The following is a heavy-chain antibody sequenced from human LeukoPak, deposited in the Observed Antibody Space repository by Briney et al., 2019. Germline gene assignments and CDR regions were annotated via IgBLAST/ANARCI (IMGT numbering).Heavy chain of an antibody. J-gene: IGHJ4*02. V-gene: IGHV3-66*01. CDR2: IYSGGST. CDR3: AREGYSSGWYDY. Sequence: GGSLRLSCAASGFTVSSNYMSWVRQAPGKGLEWVSVIYSGGSTYYADSVKGGFTISRDNSKNTLYLQMNSLRAEDTAVYYCAREGYSSGWYDYWGQGTLVTVSS. D-gene: IGHD6-19*01. CDR1: GFTVSSNY.